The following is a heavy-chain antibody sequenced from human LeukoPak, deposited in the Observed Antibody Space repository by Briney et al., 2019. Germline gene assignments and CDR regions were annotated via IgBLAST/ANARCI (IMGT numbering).Heavy chain of an antibody. CDR3: TTDSQYSYDFWSGYYRFDY. J-gene: IGHJ4*02. V-gene: IGHV3-15*07. CDR2: IKSKTDGGTT. D-gene: IGHD3-3*01. CDR1: GFTFSNAW. Sequence: PGGPLRLSCAASGFTFSNAWMNWVRQAPGKGLEWVGRIKSKTDGGTTDYAAPVKGRFTISRDDSKNTLYLQMNSLKTEDTAVYYCTTDSQYSYDFWSGYYRFDYWGQGTLVTVSS.